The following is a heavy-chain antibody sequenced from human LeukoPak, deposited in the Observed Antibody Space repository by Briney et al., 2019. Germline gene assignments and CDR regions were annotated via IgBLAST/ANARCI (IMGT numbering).Heavy chain of an antibody. CDR2: IYTSGGT. Sequence: PSETLSLTCTVSGGSISSGSYYWSWIRQPAGKGLEWIGRIYTSGGTNYNPSLKSRVTISVDTSKNQFSLKLSSVTAADTAVYYCARERIYCSSTSCYKATWFDPWGQGTLVTVSS. CDR1: GGSISSGSYY. CDR3: ARERIYCSSTSCYKATWFDP. D-gene: IGHD2-2*02. V-gene: IGHV4-61*02. J-gene: IGHJ5*02.